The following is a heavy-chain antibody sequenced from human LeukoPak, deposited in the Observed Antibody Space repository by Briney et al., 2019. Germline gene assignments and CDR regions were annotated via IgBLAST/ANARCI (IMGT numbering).Heavy chain of an antibody. V-gene: IGHV3-23*01. CDR3: AKDYSGSYYYFDY. J-gene: IGHJ4*02. CDR1: GFTFSNYA. D-gene: IGHD1-26*01. Sequence: GGSLRLSCAASGFTFSNYAMTWVRQAPGKGLEWVSVISGGGSTYYADSVKGRFSISRDNSKNTLYLQMNSLRAEDTAVYYCAKDYSGSYYYFDYWGQGTLVTVSS. CDR2: ISGGGST.